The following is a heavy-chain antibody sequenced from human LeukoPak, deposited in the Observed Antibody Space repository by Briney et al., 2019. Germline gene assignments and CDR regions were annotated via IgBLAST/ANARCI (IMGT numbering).Heavy chain of an antibody. CDR1: GGSISSGSYY. D-gene: IGHD2-2*01. Sequence: PSQTLSLTCTVSGGSISSGSYYWSWIRQPAGKGLELIGRIYTSGSTNYNPSLKRRVTISVDTSKTQSSLKLSSVTAADTAVYYCARWHCSSTSCYAGVWGQGTLVTVSS. CDR2: IYTSGST. CDR3: ARWHCSSTSCYAGV. V-gene: IGHV4-61*02. J-gene: IGHJ4*02.